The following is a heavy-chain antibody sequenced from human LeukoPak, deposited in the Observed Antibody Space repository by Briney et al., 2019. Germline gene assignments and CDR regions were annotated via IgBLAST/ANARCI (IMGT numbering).Heavy chain of an antibody. CDR1: GGTFSSYA. CDR2: IIPIFGTA. V-gene: IGHV1-69*05. D-gene: IGHD4-11*01. Sequence: SVNVSCKASGGTFSSYAISWVRQAPGQGLEWMGGIIPIFGTANYAQKFQGRVTITTDESTSTAYMELSSLRSEDTAVYYCARGTGTVTTTFDYWGQGTLVTVSS. CDR3: ARGTGTVTTTFDY. J-gene: IGHJ4*02.